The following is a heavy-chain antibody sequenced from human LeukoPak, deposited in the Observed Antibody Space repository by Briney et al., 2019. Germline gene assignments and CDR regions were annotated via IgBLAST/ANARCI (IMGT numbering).Heavy chain of an antibody. J-gene: IGHJ5*02. Sequence: SQTLSLTCTVSGGSIISSTYYWGWIRQPPGKGLEWIGSIFYSGSTNYNPSLKSRVTISVDTSKNQFSLKLSSVTAADTAVYYCARSSYSDLGWFDPWGQGTLVTVSS. D-gene: IGHD4-11*01. CDR3: ARSSYSDLGWFDP. CDR2: IFYSGST. CDR1: GGSIISSTYY. V-gene: IGHV4-39*07.